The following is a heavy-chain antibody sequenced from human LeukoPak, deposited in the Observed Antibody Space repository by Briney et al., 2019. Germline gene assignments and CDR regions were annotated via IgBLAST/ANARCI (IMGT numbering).Heavy chain of an antibody. V-gene: IGHV1-8*03. D-gene: IGHD6-19*01. CDR1: GYTFTSYD. Sequence: ASVKVSCKASGYTFTSYDINWVRQATGQGLEWMGWMNPNSGNTGYAQKFQGRVTITRNTSISTAYMELSSLRSEDTAVYYCARARGIAVAATGHYYGMDVWGQGTTVTVSS. CDR3: ARARGIAVAATGHYYGMDV. J-gene: IGHJ6*02. CDR2: MNPNSGNT.